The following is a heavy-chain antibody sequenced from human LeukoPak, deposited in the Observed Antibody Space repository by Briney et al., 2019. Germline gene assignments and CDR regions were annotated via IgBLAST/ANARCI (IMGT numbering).Heavy chain of an antibody. J-gene: IGHJ4*02. CDR1: GGTFSTYA. D-gene: IGHD4-23*01. Sequence: WASVKVSCKASGGTFSTYAINWVRQAPGQGLEWMGGIIPIFGTANYAQKFQGRVTITAVESMTTAYMELSSLRSEDTAVYYCARGWLAETTVVTPYNYWGQGTLVTVSS. CDR3: ARGWLAETTVVTPYNY. V-gene: IGHV1-69*13. CDR2: IIPIFGTA.